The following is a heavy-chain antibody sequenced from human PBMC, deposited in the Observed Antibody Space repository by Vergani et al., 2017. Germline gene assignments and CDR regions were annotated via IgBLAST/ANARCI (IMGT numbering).Heavy chain of an antibody. CDR3: ARQVAVAXKWWGPYYYYGMDV. CDR1: GYSFTSYW. CDR2: IDPSDSYT. D-gene: IGHD6-19*01. V-gene: IGHV5-10-1*01. J-gene: IGHJ6*02. Sequence: EVQLVQSGAEVKKPGESVRISCKGSGYSFTSYWISWVRQMPGKGLEWMGRIDPSDSYTNYSPSFQGHVTISADKSISTACLQWSSLKASDTAMYYCARQVAVAXKWWGPYYYYGMDVWGQGTTVTVSS.